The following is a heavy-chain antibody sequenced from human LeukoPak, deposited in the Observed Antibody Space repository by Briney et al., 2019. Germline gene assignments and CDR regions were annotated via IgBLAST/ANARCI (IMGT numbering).Heavy chain of an antibody. CDR1: GGSISSYY. V-gene: IGHV4-59*01. CDR3: ARFGRDGYNGYFDY. J-gene: IGHJ4*02. CDR2: IYYSGST. D-gene: IGHD5-24*01. Sequence: SETLSLTCTVSGGSISSYYWRWIRQPPGKGLEWIGYIYYSGSTNYNPSLKSRVTISVDTSKNQFSLNLSSVTAADTAVYYCARFGRDGYNGYFDYWGQGTLVTVSS.